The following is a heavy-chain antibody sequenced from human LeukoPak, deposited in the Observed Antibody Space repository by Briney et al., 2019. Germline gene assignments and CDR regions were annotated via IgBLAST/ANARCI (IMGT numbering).Heavy chain of an antibody. Sequence: ASVTLSCKASGYTFTSYYMHWVRQAPGQGLEWMGIINPSGGSTSYAQKFQSRVTITRDTSTSTLYTELSSLRTEATTVYYCARDPLAHETDACDIWGEKTRVTVSS. V-gene: IGHV1-46*01. J-gene: IGHJ3*02. CDR1: GYTFTSYY. D-gene: IGHD3-3*02. CDR3: ARDPLAHETDACDI. CDR2: INPSGGST.